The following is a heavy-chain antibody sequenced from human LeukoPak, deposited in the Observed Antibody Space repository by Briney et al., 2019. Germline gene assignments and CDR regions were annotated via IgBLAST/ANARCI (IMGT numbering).Heavy chain of an antibody. CDR3: AKPSSSSRSKTYYYMDV. V-gene: IGHV3-23*01. CDR2: ISGSGGST. Sequence: GGSLRLSCAASGFTFSSYSMNWVRQAPGKGLEWVSAISGSGGSTYYADSVKGRFTISRDNSKNTLYLQMNSLRAEDTAVYYCAKPSSSSRSKTYYYMDVWGKGTTVTISS. J-gene: IGHJ6*03. D-gene: IGHD6-13*01. CDR1: GFTFSSYS.